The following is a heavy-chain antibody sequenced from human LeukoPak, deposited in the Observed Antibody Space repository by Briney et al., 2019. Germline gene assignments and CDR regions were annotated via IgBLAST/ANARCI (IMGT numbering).Heavy chain of an antibody. CDR3: ARGADYGDSTDAFDI. J-gene: IGHJ3*02. CDR1: GGSISSSSYY. D-gene: IGHD4-17*01. V-gene: IGHV4-39*01. Sequence: SETLSLTCTVSGGSISSSSYYWGWIRQPPGKGLERIGSIYYSGSTYYNPSLKSRVTISVDTSKNQFSLKLSSVTAADTAVYYCARGADYGDSTDAFDIWGQGTMVTVSS. CDR2: IYYSGST.